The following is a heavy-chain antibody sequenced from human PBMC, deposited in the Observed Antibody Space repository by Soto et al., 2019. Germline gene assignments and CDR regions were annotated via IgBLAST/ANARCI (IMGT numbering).Heavy chain of an antibody. Sequence: EVQLVESGGGLVQPGGSLRLSCGASGFTFSSYWMSWVRHAPGKVWEWVANIKQDGSAKEYVDSVKGRFTISRDNAKNSLYLQMNSLRAEDTAVYFCGRGSAGYSSSSYLLENWGQGTLVTVSS. J-gene: IGHJ4*02. V-gene: IGHV3-7*01. CDR2: IKQDGSAK. CDR3: GRGSAGYSSSSYLLEN. CDR1: GFTFSSYW. D-gene: IGHD6-6*01.